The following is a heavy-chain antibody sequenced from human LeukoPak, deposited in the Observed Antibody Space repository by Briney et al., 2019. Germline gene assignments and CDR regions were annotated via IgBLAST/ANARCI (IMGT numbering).Heavy chain of an antibody. Sequence: PSETLSLTCTVSGGSISSSSYYWGWIRQPPGKGLEWIRSIYYSGSTYYNPSLESRVTISVDTSKNQFSLKLSSVTAADTAVYYCAREIEQLYFDYWGQGTLVTVSS. CDR3: AREIEQLYFDY. D-gene: IGHD6-13*01. CDR2: IYYSGST. V-gene: IGHV4-39*07. CDR1: GGSISSSSYY. J-gene: IGHJ4*02.